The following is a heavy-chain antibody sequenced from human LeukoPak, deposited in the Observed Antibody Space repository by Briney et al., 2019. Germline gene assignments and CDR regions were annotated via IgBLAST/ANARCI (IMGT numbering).Heavy chain of an antibody. CDR2: IYTSGST. D-gene: IGHD3-10*01. CDR3: ARDSFSEGSGVDY. Sequence: SETLSLTCTVSGGSISNYYWSWIRQPAGKGLEWIGRIYTSGSTNYKSSLKSRVTMSVDTSKNQFSLKLSSVTAADTAVYYCARDSFSEGSGVDYWGQGTLVTVSS. V-gene: IGHV4-4*07. CDR1: GGSISNYY. J-gene: IGHJ4*02.